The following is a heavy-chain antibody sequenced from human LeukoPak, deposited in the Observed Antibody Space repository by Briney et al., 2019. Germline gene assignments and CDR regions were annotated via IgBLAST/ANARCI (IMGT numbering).Heavy chain of an antibody. D-gene: IGHD2-15*01. V-gene: IGHV4-4*07. CDR3: ARGVGGCCSGGSSYSAPNWFDP. CDR1: GGSISSYY. Sequence: SETLSLTCTVSGGSISSYYWSWIRQPAGKGLEWIGRIYTSGSTNYNPYLKSRVTISVDTSKNQFSLKLSLVAATDAAVYYCARGVGGCCSGGSSYSAPNWFDPWGQGTLGIVSS. J-gene: IGHJ5*02. CDR2: IYTSGST.